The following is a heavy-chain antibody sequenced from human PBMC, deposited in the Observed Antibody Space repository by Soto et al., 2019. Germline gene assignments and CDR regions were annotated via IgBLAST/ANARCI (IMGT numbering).Heavy chain of an antibody. J-gene: IGHJ6*02. Sequence: SVKVSCKASGGTFSSYAISWVRQAPGQGLEWMGGIIPIFGTANYAQKFQGRVTITADRSTSTAYMELSSLRSEDTAVYYCARLYSGNYYGMDVWGQGTMVTVSS. CDR1: GGTFSSYA. CDR3: ARLYSGNYYGMDV. D-gene: IGHD5-12*01. CDR2: IIPIFGTA. V-gene: IGHV1-69*06.